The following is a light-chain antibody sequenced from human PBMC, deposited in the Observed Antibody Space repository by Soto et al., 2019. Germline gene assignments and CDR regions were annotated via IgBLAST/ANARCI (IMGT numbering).Light chain of an antibody. J-gene: IGLJ3*02. V-gene: IGLV2-23*02. Sequence: QSALTQPASVSGSPGQSITISCTGTSSDVVSYNVVSWYQHYPGKAHKVIIYEVSKLPSGVSNRFSASKSGNTASLTISGLQAEDEADYYCCSYAGSSTMVFGGGTKVTVL. CDR1: SSDVVSYNV. CDR2: EVS. CDR3: CSYAGSSTMV.